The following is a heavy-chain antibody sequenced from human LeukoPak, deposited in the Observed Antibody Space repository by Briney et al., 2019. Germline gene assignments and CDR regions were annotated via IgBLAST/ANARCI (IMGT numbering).Heavy chain of an antibody. J-gene: IGHJ6*03. CDR1: GGSISSYY. CDR3: ATMPIVGDYYYYMDV. Sequence: SETLSLTCTVSGGSISSYYWSWIRQPAGKGLEWIGRIYTSGSTNYNPSLKSRVTISVDTSKNQFSLKLSSVTAADTAVYYCATMPIVGDYYYYMDVWGKGTTVTVSS. V-gene: IGHV4-4*07. D-gene: IGHD1-26*01. CDR2: IYTSGST.